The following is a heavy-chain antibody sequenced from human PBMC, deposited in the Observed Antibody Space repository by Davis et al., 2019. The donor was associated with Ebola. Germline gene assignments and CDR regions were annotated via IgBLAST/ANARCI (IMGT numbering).Heavy chain of an antibody. CDR1: GGSFSGYY. Sequence: PSETLSLTCGVYGGSFSGYYWTWIRQPPGKGLEWIGEIDHGGSTNYNPSLKSRVTISVDTSKNQFSLKLSSVTAADTAVYYCAGLGRSSIAAASIDYWGQGTLVTVSS. D-gene: IGHD6-13*01. V-gene: IGHV4-34*01. CDR2: IDHGGST. CDR3: AGLGRSSIAAASIDY. J-gene: IGHJ4*02.